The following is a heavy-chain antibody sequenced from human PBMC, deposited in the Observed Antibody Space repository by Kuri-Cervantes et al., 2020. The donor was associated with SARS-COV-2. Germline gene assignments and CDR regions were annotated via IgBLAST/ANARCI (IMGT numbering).Heavy chain of an antibody. Sequence: SETLSLTCTVSGCSISSYYWGWIRQPPGKGLEWIGYIYYSGSTNYNPSLKSRVTISVDTSKNQFSLKLSYVTAADTAVYYCARHRWFDPWGQGTLVTVSS. CDR3: ARHRWFDP. J-gene: IGHJ5*02. CDR2: IYYSGST. CDR1: GCSISSYY. V-gene: IGHV4-59*08.